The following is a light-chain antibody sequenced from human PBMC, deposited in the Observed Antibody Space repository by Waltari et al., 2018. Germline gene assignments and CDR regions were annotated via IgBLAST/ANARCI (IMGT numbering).Light chain of an antibody. CDR1: QSIPRW. CDR2: KAS. V-gene: IGKV1-5*03. Sequence: DIQMTQSPSTLSASVGDRVPITCRASQSIPRWLAWYQQKPGKAPKLLIYKASILESGVPSRFSGGGSGTEFTLTISSLQPDDFATYYCQHYDSYSATFGRGTKIEIK. J-gene: IGKJ3*01. CDR3: QHYDSYSAT.